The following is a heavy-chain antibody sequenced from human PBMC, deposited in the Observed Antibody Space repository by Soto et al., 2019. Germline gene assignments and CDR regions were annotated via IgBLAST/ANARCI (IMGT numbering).Heavy chain of an antibody. Sequence: VQMVQSGGEVKKPGASVRVSCKASGYAFTTYGITWVRQAPGQGLEWMGWISPYSGHTSYAQKFQDRLTLATDTSTTTAYMELRTLRSDDTAVYFCARGGNTGTTGLVDFWGQGTLFTVSS. J-gene: IGHJ4*02. V-gene: IGHV1-18*04. CDR1: GYAFTTYG. CDR2: ISPYSGHT. CDR3: ARGGNTGTTGLVDF. D-gene: IGHD1-1*01.